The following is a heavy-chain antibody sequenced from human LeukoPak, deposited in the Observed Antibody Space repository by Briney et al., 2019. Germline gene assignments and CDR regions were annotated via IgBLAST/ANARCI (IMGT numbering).Heavy chain of an antibody. Sequence: ASVKVSCKASGYTFNDNYGMSWVRQAPGQGLEWMGWINIYNGNADYAQRVQGRVTLTRDTSTNTVFMELRSLTSDDTAVYYCARGMTVVGPDYWGQGTLITVSS. J-gene: IGHJ4*02. D-gene: IGHD6-19*01. CDR3: ARGMTVVGPDY. V-gene: IGHV1-18*01. CDR2: INIYNGNA. CDR1: GYTFNDNYG.